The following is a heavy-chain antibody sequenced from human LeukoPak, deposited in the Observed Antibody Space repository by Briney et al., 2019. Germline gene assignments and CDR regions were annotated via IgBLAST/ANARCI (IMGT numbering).Heavy chain of an antibody. V-gene: IGHV3-23*01. J-gene: IGHJ4*02. CDR1: GISLSNYG. CDR2: ISERGGGT. D-gene: IGHD3-10*01. Sequence: GGSLRLSCVVSGISLSNYGMTWVRQTPGKGLEWVSYISERGGGTTYADSVKGRFTISRDTSLNTVYLQMNNLRAEDTAVYFCAKRGVVIRGIFVMGYHQEAKYYDFWGQGVMVTASS. CDR3: AKRGVVIRGIFVMGYHQEAKYYDF.